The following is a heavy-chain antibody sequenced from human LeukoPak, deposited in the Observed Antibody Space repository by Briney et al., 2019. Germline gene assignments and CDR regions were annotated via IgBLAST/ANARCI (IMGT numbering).Heavy chain of an antibody. CDR2: IKQDGSEK. CDR1: GFTFSSYW. Sequence: AGGSLRLSCAASGFTFSSYWMSWVRQAPGKGLEWVANIKQDGSEKYYVDSVKGRFTISRDNAKNSLYLQMNSLRAEDTAVYYCAREGDSSSVGWFDPWGQGTLVTVSS. D-gene: IGHD6-13*01. J-gene: IGHJ5*02. CDR3: AREGDSSSVGWFDP. V-gene: IGHV3-7*03.